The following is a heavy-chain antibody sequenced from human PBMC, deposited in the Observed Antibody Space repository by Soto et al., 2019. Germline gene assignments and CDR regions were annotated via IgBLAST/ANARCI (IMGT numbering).Heavy chain of an antibody. CDR3: ARRRYCSSTSCYSWFDP. D-gene: IGHD2-2*02. Sequence: TLSLTGTVSGGSISSSSYYWGWIRQPPGKGLEWIGSIYYSGSTYYNPSLKSRVTISVDTSRNQFSLKLSSVTAADTAVYYCARRRYCSSTSCYSWFDPWGQGTLVTVSS. J-gene: IGHJ5*02. V-gene: IGHV4-39*01. CDR1: GGSISSSSYY. CDR2: IYYSGST.